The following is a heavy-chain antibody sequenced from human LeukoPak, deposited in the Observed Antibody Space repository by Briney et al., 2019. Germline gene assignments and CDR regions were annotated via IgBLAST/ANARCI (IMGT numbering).Heavy chain of an antibody. V-gene: IGHV4-34*01. Sequence: PSETLSLTCAVYGGSFSGYYWSWIRQPPGKGLEWIGEINHSGSTNYNPSLKSRVTISVDTSKNQFSLTLSSVTAADTAVYYCARRLESYCSSTSCYSSSYYYYYMDVWGKGTTVTISS. D-gene: IGHD2-2*01. J-gene: IGHJ6*03. CDR1: GGSFSGYY. CDR3: ARRLESYCSSTSCYSSSYYYYYMDV. CDR2: INHSGST.